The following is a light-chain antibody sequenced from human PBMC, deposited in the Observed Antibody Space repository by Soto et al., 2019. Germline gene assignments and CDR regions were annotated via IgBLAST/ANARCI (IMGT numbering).Light chain of an antibody. CDR2: ENS. CDR1: SSNIGNNY. Sequence: QSVLTQPPSVSAAPGQKVTISCSGSSSNIGNNYVSWYQQFPGTAPKLLIYENSKRPSGIPDRFSGSKSGTSATLGITGRQTGDEADYYCGTWDSSLSAWLFGGGTKLTVL. V-gene: IGLV1-51*02. CDR3: GTWDSSLSAWL. J-gene: IGLJ3*02.